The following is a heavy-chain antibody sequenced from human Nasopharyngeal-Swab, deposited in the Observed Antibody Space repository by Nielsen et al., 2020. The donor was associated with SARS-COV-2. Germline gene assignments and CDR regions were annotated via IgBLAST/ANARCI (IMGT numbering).Heavy chain of an antibody. D-gene: IGHD1-26*01. CDR3: ARIAGRGSIYNYYMDV. V-gene: IGHV3-21*01. Sequence: GESLKISCAGSGFTFNSYSMIWVRQVPGEGLEWVSSISGSGSYVYYADSVKGRFTISKDSAKNSLYLQMNSLRADDTAVYFCARIAGRGSIYNYYMDVLGTGTTVTVSS. J-gene: IGHJ6*03. CDR1: GFTFNSYS. CDR2: ISGSGSYV.